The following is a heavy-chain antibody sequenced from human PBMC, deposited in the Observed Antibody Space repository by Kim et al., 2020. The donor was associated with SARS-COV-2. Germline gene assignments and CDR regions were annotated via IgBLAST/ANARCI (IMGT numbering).Heavy chain of an antibody. CDR1: GFTLSDYY. V-gene: IGHV3-11*01. Sequence: GGSLRLSCAASGFTLSDYYMSWIRQAPGKGLEWVSYIDSSGTTIHYAESVKGRFTISRDNAENSLYLQMNSLRVEDTAVYYCAVGTLEGVMATIPVDYWGQGILVTVSS. J-gene: IGHJ4*02. CDR2: IDSSGTTI. D-gene: IGHD5-12*01. CDR3: AVGTLEGVMATIPVDY.